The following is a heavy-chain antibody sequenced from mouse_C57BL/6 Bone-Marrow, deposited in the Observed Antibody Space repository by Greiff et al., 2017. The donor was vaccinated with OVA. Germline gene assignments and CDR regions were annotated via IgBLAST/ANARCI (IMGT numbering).Heavy chain of an antibody. V-gene: IGHV1-52*01. CDR3: ARGSFTTVVAPYYYAMDY. CDR2: IDPSDSET. CDR1: GYTFTSYW. J-gene: IGHJ4*01. D-gene: IGHD1-1*01. Sequence: QVQLQQPGAELVRPGSSVKLSCKASGYTFTSYWMHWVKQRPIQGLEWIGNIDPSDSETHYNQKFKDKATLTVDKSSSTAYMQLSSLTSEDSAVYYCARGSFTTVVAPYYYAMDYWGQGASVTVSS.